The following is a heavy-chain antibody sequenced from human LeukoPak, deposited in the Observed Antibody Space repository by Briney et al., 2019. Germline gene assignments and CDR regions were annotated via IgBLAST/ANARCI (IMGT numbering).Heavy chain of an antibody. Sequence: ASVKVSCKASGYTFTSHGISWVRQAPGQGLEWMGWISAYNGNTNYAQKLQGRVTMTTDTSTSTAYMELRSLRSDDTAVYYCARDLDGYCSGGSCYSLGRSSSYYYGMDVWGQGTTVTVSS. CDR3: ARDLDGYCSGGSCYSLGRSSSYYYGMDV. CDR2: ISAYNGNT. J-gene: IGHJ6*02. D-gene: IGHD2-15*01. CDR1: GYTFTSHG. V-gene: IGHV1-18*01.